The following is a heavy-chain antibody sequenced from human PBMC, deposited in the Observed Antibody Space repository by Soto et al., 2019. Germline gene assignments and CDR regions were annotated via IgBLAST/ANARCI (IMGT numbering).Heavy chain of an antibody. V-gene: IGHV3-66*01. Sequence: GGSLRLSCAASGFTVSSNYMSWVRQAPGKGLEWVSVIYSGGSTYYADSVKGRFTISRDNSKNTLYLQMNSLRAEDTAVYYCARDGWLIAVAGGPRYYYYMDVWGKGTTVTVSS. CDR3: ARDGWLIAVAGGPRYYYYMDV. CDR1: GFTVSSNY. CDR2: IYSGGST. D-gene: IGHD6-19*01. J-gene: IGHJ6*03.